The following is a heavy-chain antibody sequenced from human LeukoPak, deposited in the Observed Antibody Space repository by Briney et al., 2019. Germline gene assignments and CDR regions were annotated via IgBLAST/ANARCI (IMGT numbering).Heavy chain of an antibody. CDR1: GFTFSSYG. CDR2: ISYDGSNK. J-gene: IGHJ4*02. Sequence: PGGSLRLSCAASGFTFSSYGMHWVRQAPGKGLEWVAVISYDGSNKYYADSVKGRFAISRDNSKNTLYLQMNSLRAEDTAVYYCAKDMGDGYNPGRFGYWGQGTLVTVSS. D-gene: IGHD5-24*01. CDR3: AKDMGDGYNPGRFGY. V-gene: IGHV3-30*18.